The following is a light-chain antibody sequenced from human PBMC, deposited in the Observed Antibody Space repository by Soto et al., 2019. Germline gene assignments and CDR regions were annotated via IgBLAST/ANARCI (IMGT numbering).Light chain of an antibody. CDR1: QSVSSN. CDR2: DAS. J-gene: IGKJ1*01. Sequence: EIVMPKSPATLSVSPGKRATLSCRASQSVSSNLAWYQQKPGHAPRLLIYDASTRAPCNPARFSGSGSGTDCTLTNSSLQSEDYSVYYCQQYSSWCTFDQGTTVEIK. V-gene: IGKV3-15*01. CDR3: QQYSSWCT.